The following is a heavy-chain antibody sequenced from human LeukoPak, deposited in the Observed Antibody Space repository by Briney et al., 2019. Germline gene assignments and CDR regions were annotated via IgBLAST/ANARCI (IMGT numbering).Heavy chain of an antibody. CDR1: GFTFGDYT. D-gene: IGHD3-3*01. J-gene: IGHJ5*02. CDR2: IRSKAYGGTT. Sequence: GGSLRLSCTASGFTFGDYTMTWVRQAPGKGLEWVGFIRSKAYGGTTEYAASVKGRFTISRDDSKSIAYLQMNSLKTEDTAVYYCTRTTPLYDFWSGYPTNPWGRGTLVTVSS. CDR3: TRTTPLYDFWSGYPTNP. V-gene: IGHV3-49*04.